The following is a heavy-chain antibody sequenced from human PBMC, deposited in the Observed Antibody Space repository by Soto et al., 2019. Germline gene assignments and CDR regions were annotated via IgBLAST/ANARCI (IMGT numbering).Heavy chain of an antibody. CDR2: IRGSGDRT. CDR1: GITISNYP. D-gene: IGHD3-22*01. V-gene: IGHV3-23*01. J-gene: IGHJ4*02. CDR3: VKDDGGYPSTAPH. Sequence: EVQLLESGGGLVQHGGSLSLSCAASGITISNYPMSWVRQAPGKGLDWVSGIRGSGDRTYYADSAKGRFTISKEISRNSLSLQLDSLGVEDTAVYFCVKDDGGYPSTAPHWGQGTLVTASS.